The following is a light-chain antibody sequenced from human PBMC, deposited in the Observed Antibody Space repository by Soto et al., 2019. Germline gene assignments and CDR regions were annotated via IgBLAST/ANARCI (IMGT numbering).Light chain of an antibody. CDR2: GAS. CDR1: QSVTTN. CDR3: QQYDRWPVT. V-gene: IGKV3-15*01. Sequence: EVVMTQSPATLSVSPGERVTSSCRASQSVTTNLAWYQHKPGQSPRLLTSGASTGASGIPPRFSGSGSGTEFTLTIDRLQSADFAVYYCQQYDRWPVTFGGGTKVDIK. J-gene: IGKJ4*01.